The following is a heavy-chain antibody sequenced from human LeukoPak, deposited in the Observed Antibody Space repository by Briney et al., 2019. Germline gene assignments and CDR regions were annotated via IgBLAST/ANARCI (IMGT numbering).Heavy chain of an antibody. Sequence: PGGSQRLSCAASGLTFSSYGMHWVRQAPGKGLEWVAVISYDGSNKYYADSVKGRFTISRDNSKNTLYLQMNSLRAEDTAVYYCAKEGYYYDSSGYNYYYGMDVWGQGTTVTVSS. V-gene: IGHV3-30*18. CDR1: GLTFSSYG. J-gene: IGHJ6*02. D-gene: IGHD3-22*01. CDR3: AKEGYYYDSSGYNYYYGMDV. CDR2: ISYDGSNK.